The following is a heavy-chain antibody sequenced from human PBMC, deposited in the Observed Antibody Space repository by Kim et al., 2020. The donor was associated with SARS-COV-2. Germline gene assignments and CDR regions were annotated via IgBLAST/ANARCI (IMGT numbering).Heavy chain of an antibody. J-gene: IGHJ6*02. D-gene: IGHD6-19*01. CDR3: TTGAVAVYYYYYYGMDV. Sequence: KGRFTISRDDSKNTLYLQMNSLKTEDTAVYYCTTGAVAVYYYYYYGMDVWGQGTTVTVSS. V-gene: IGHV3-15*01.